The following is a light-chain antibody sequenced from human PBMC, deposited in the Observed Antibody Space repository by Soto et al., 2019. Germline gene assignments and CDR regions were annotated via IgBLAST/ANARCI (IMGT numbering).Light chain of an antibody. J-gene: IGKJ2*01. CDR1: QGISSY. Sequence: AIRMTQSPSSFSASTGDRVTITCRASQGISSYLAWYQQKPGKAPKLLIYAASTLQSGVPSRFSGSGSGTDFTLTINCLQSEDFATYYWQQYYSYPYTFGQGTKLEIK. CDR2: AAS. CDR3: QQYYSYPYT. V-gene: IGKV1-8*01.